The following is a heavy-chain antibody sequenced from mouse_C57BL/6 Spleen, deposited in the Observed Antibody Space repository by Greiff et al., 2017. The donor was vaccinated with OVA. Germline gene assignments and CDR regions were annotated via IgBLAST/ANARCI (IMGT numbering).Heavy chain of an antibody. CDR3: ARRIYYGSSYGWFAY. Sequence: VQLQQPGAELVRPGSSVKLSCKASGYTFTNYWMDWVKQRPGQGLEWIGNIYPSDSETHYNQKFKDKATLTVDKSSSTAYMQLSSLTSEDSAVYYCARRIYYGSSYGWFAYWGQGTLVTVSA. J-gene: IGHJ3*01. CDR1: GYTFTNYW. D-gene: IGHD1-1*01. V-gene: IGHV1-61*01. CDR2: IYPSDSET.